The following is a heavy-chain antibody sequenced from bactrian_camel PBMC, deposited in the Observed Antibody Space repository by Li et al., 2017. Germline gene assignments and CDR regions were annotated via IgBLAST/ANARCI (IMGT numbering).Heavy chain of an antibody. CDR3: VIGFLADFGY. D-gene: IGHD1*01. Sequence: VQLVESGGGSVQAGGSLRLSCTASGFTFGYYTMSWVRQAPGKGLEWVSGINPHDGSTYYADSVKGRFTISRDNAKNMLYLQMNSLKTDDTAVYYCVIGFLADFGYGDQGTQVTVS. CDR2: INPHDGST. CDR1: GFTFGYYT. V-gene: IGHV3S40*01. J-gene: IGHJ6*01.